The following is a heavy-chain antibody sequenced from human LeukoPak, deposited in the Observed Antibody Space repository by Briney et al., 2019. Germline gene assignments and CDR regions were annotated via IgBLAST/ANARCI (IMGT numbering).Heavy chain of an antibody. V-gene: IGHV1-46*01. Sequence: ASVKVSCKASGYTFTGYYMHWVRQAPGQGLEWMGIINPSGGSTSYAQKFQGRVTMTRDTSTSTVYMELSSLRSEDTAVYYCARAPTYYDILTGYHSYYFDYWGQGTLVTVSS. CDR1: GYTFTGYY. CDR2: INPSGGST. J-gene: IGHJ4*02. D-gene: IGHD3-9*01. CDR3: ARAPTYYDILTGYHSYYFDY.